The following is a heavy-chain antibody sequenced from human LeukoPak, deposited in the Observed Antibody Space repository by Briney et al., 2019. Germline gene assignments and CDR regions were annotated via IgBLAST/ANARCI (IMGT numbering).Heavy chain of an antibody. D-gene: IGHD6-13*01. V-gene: IGHV1-69*01. Sequence: GASVKVSCKASGGTFSSYAISWVRQAPGQGLEWMGGIIPIFGTANYAQKFQGRVTITADESTSTAYMELSSLRSEDTAVYYCARDGVIAAAGTVVVGWGQGTLVTVSS. CDR3: ARDGVIAAAGTVVVG. J-gene: IGHJ4*02. CDR1: GGTFSSYA. CDR2: IIPIFGTA.